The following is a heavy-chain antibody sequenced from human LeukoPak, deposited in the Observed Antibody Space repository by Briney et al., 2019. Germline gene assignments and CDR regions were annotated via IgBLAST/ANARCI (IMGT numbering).Heavy chain of an antibody. J-gene: IGHJ6*02. CDR1: GFTFSSYA. CDR2: ISGSGGST. V-gene: IGHV3-23*01. Sequence: GGSLRLSCAASGFTFSSYAMSWVRQAPGKGLEWVSAISGSGGSTYYADSVKGRFTISRDNSKNTLYLQMNSLRAEDTAVYYCAKEGAVAGVSYYYYGMDVWGQGTTVTVSS. D-gene: IGHD6-19*01. CDR3: AKEGAVAGVSYYYYGMDV.